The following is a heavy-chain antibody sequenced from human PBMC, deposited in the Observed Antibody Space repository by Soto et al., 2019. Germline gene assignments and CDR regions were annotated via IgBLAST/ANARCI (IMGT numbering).Heavy chain of an antibody. V-gene: IGHV4-39*01. D-gene: IGHD6-19*01. J-gene: IGHJ4*02. Sequence: QLQLQESGPGLVKPSETLSLTCTVSGDSVSSSNYYWGWIRQPPGKGLEWIGSVFHSGRTYYNPSLKSRVTMSVDTSKNQFSLNLSSVTAADAAVYYCARHPTFSGWEYYFDYWGQGTPVTVSS. CDR2: VFHSGRT. CDR3: ARHPTFSGWEYYFDY. CDR1: GDSVSSSNYY.